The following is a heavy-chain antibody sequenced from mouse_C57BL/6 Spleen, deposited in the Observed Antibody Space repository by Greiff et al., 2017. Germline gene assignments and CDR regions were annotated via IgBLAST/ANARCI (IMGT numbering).Heavy chain of an antibody. J-gene: IGHJ4*01. CDR1: GYAFSSYW. V-gene: IGHV1-80*01. D-gene: IGHD2-5*01. CDR3: ARENSNYYAMDY. CDR2: IYPGDGDT. Sequence: QVQLQQSGAELVKPGASVKISCKASGYAFSSYWMNWVKQRPGKGLEWIGQIYPGDGDTNYNGKFKGKATLTADKSSSTAYMQLSSLTSEDSAVYCCARENSNYYAMDYWGQGTSVTVSS.